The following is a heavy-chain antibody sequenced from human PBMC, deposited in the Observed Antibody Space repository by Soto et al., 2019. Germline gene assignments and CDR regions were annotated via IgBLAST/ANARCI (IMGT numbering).Heavy chain of an antibody. V-gene: IGHV4-34*01. D-gene: IGHD6-13*01. CDR1: GGSFSGYY. J-gene: IGHJ4*02. CDR3: ARTYSSSWSPFEY. Sequence: QVQLQQWGAGLLKPSETLSLTCAVYGGSFSGYYWSWIRQPPGKGLEWIGEINHSGSTNYNPSLRSRVTISVDTSKNQFSLKLSSVTAADTAVYSCARTYSSSWSPFEYWGQGTLVTVSS. CDR2: INHSGST.